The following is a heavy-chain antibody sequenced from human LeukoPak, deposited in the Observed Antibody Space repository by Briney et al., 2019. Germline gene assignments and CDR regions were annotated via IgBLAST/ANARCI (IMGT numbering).Heavy chain of an antibody. J-gene: IGHJ4*02. CDR1: GYTFTSYG. CDR2: ISAYNGNT. V-gene: IGHV1-18*01. Sequence: ASVKVSCKASGYTFTSYGISWVRQAPGQRLEWMGWISAYNGNTNYAQKLQGRVTMTTDTSTSTAYMELRSLRSDDTAAYYCARDSLRPDYFDYWGQGTLVTVSS. CDR3: ARDSLRPDYFDY.